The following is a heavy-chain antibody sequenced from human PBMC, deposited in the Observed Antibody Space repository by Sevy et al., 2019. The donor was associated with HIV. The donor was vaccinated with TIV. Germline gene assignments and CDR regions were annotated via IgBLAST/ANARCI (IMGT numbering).Heavy chain of an antibody. Sequence: GGSLRLSCAASGFTFSSYGMHWVRQAPGKGLEWVAVISYDGSNKYYADSVKGRFTISRDNSKNTLYLQMNSLTAEDTAVYYCAKFQGATVTTPGDYYYYYGMDVWGQGTTVTVSS. V-gene: IGHV3-30*18. CDR3: AKFQGATVTTPGDYYYYYGMDV. D-gene: IGHD4-17*01. CDR1: GFTFSSYG. CDR2: ISYDGSNK. J-gene: IGHJ6*02.